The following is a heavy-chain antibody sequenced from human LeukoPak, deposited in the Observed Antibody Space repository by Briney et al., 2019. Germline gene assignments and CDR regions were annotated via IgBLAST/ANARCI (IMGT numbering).Heavy chain of an antibody. D-gene: IGHD4-17*01. CDR2: ISGSGGST. CDR1: GFTFSSYA. CDR3: AKVPTLTDYGDYEGAFDI. V-gene: IGHV3-23*01. Sequence: PGGSLRLSCAASGFTFSSYAMSWVRQAPGKGLEWVSAISGSGGSTYYADSVKGRFTISRDNSKNTLYLQMNSLRAEDTAVYYCAKVPTLTDYGDYEGAFDIWGQGTMVTVSS. J-gene: IGHJ3*02.